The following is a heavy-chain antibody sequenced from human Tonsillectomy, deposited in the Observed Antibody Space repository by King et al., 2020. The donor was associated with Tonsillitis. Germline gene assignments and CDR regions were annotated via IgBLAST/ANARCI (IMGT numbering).Heavy chain of an antibody. CDR1: GFTFSSYG. J-gene: IGHJ2*01. CDR2: ISYDGSNK. D-gene: IGHD3-10*01. Sequence: VQLVESGGGVVQPGRSLRLSCTASGFTFSSYGMHWVRQAPGKGLEWVAVISYDGSNKYYADSVKGRFTISRDNSKNTLYLQMNSLRAEDTAVYYCARDGTIWFGGLFGWYFELWGRGTLVTVSS. CDR3: ARDGTIWFGGLFGWYFEL. V-gene: IGHV3-33*05.